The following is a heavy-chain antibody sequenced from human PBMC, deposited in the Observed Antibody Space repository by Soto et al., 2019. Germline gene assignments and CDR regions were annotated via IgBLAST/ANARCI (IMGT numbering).Heavy chain of an antibody. V-gene: IGHV1-46*01. CDR1: GYTFTSYY. CDR3: ARGRGPGIAVAGTYDYYYYGMDV. D-gene: IGHD6-19*01. CDR2: INPSGGST. Sequence: GASVKVSCKASGYTFTSYYMHWVRQAPGQGLEWMGIINPSGGSTSYAQKFQGRVTMTRDTSTSTVYMELSSLRSEDTAVYYCARGRGPGIAVAGTYDYYYYGMDVWGQGTTVTVSS. J-gene: IGHJ6*02.